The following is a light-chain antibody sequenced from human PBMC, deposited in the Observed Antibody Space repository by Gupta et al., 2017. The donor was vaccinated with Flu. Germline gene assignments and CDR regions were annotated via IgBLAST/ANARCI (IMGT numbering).Light chain of an antibody. Sequence: EIVMTQSPGTLSVSPGDRATLSCRASRSVSSNLAWYQQKPGQAPRLLIYGASTRATGFPARFSGGGSGTEFTLTISSLQSEDLAVYYCQQYNSWPNTFGQGTKLEVK. CDR1: RSVSSN. CDR3: QQYNSWPNT. V-gene: IGKV3-15*01. CDR2: GAS. J-gene: IGKJ2*01.